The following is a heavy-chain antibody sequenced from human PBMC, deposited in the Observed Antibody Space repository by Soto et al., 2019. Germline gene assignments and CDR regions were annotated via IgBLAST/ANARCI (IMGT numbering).Heavy chain of an antibody. D-gene: IGHD6-13*01. CDR3: ATRSSTLPY. CDR1: GFTFSRDG. Sequence: LRLSCADSGFTFSRDGMHWFRQAPLNLLEWVAFISSDGSNKYYADSVKGRFTISRDNSKNTLYLQMNSLRAEDTAVYYCATRSSTLPYWGQGTLVTVSS. V-gene: IGHV3-30*03. CDR2: ISSDGSNK. J-gene: IGHJ4*02.